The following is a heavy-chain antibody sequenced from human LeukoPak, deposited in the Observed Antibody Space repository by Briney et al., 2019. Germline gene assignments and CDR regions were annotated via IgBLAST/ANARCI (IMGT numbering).Heavy chain of an antibody. V-gene: IGHV3-48*03. D-gene: IGHD3-10*02. Sequence: PGGSLRLSCAASGFTFSSYEMNWVRQPPGKGLERVSYINSSGSTIYYADSVKGRFTISKDNAKNSLYLQMTSLRAEDTAVYYCAELVITMFGGVWGKGTTVTISS. J-gene: IGHJ6*04. CDR2: INSSGSTI. CDR3: AELVITMFGGV. CDR1: GFTFSSYE.